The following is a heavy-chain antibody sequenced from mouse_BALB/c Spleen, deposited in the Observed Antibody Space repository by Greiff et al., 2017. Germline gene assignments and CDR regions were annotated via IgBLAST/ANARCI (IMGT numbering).Heavy chain of an antibody. CDR3: ARDNYCGSSYVFAY. D-gene: IGHD1-1*01. V-gene: IGHV5-4*02. CDR2: ISDGGSYT. CDR1: GFTFSDYY. J-gene: IGHJ3*01. Sequence: EVQVVESGGGLVKPGGSLTLSCAASGFTFSDYYMYWVRQTPEKRLEWVATISDGGSYTYYPDSVKGRFTISRDNAKNNLYLQMSSLKSEDTAMYYCARDNYCGSSYVFAYWGQGTLVTVSA.